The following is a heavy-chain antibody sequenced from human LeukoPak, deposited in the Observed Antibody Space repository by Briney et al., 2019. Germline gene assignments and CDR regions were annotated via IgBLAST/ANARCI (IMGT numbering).Heavy chain of an antibody. CDR2: INHSGST. J-gene: IGHJ4*02. CDR3: AREAMVRGVPD. D-gene: IGHD3-10*01. V-gene: IGHV4-34*01. Sequence: SETLSLTSAVYGGSFSGYYWSWIRQPPGKGLEWIGEINHSGSTNYNPSLKSRVTISVDTSKNQFSLKLSSVTAADTAVYYCAREAMVRGVPDWGQGTLVTVSS. CDR1: GGSFSGYY.